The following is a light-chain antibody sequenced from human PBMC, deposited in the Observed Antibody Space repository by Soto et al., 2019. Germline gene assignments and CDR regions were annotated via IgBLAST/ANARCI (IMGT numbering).Light chain of an antibody. Sequence: EVLLTQSPATLSFTPGESANLSCRASQPINTYLGRYQQKSGQSPWLLIYHASNRAADIPARFSASGFVTDFTLTISSQKPEDFGTYYCHHRSNWPPEDTFGQATKLEI. J-gene: IGKJ2*01. CDR3: HHRSNWPPEDT. CDR1: QPINTY. CDR2: HAS. V-gene: IGKV3-11*01.